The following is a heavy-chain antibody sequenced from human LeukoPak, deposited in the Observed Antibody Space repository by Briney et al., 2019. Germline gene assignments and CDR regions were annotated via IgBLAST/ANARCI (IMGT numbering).Heavy chain of an antibody. CDR1: GFTVSSNY. V-gene: IGHV3-53*01. J-gene: IGHJ6*02. D-gene: IGHD3-3*01. Sequence: RTGGSLRLSCAASGFTVSSNYMSWVRQAPGKGLEWVSVIYSGGSTYYADSVKGRFTISRDNSKNTLYLQMNSLRAEDTAVYYCARDDFWSGPYYYGMDVWGQGTTVTVSS. CDR2: IYSGGST. CDR3: ARDDFWSGPYYYGMDV.